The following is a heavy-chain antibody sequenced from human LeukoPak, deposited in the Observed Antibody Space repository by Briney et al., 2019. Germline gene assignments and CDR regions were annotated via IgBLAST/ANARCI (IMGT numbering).Heavy chain of an antibody. CDR2: IYPGDSDT. V-gene: IGHV5-51*01. CDR3: VRGNQKYGDYVRD. Sequence: GESLKISCKASGYTFNKNYIAWVRQVSGKGLEWMGIIYPGDSDTRYSPSFQGHVTISADESISTAFLQWSSVEATDSAMYYCVRGNQKYGDYVRDWGQGTLVAISS. J-gene: IGHJ4*02. CDR1: GYTFNKNY. D-gene: IGHD4-17*01.